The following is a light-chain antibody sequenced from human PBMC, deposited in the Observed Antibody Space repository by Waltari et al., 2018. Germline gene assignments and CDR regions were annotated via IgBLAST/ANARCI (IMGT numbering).Light chain of an antibody. J-gene: IGKJ3*01. CDR2: GAS. CDR1: QSISTS. CDR3: QQSYTAPFT. V-gene: IGKV1-39*01. Sequence: DIQMTQSPPSLSTSVGDRVTITCRATQSISTSLNWYQQKAGKAPNPLIYGASTLERGVPSRFSGSGSGTDFTLTISSLRPEDFATYYCQQSYTAPFTFGPGTRVDLK.